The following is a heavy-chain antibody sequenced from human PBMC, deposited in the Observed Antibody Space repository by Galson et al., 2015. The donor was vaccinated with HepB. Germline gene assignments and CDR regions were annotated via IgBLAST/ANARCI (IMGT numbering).Heavy chain of an antibody. CDR2: IYWDDDK. CDR3: AHMILECSSSSDAFDI. V-gene: IGHV2-5*02. D-gene: IGHD6-6*01. J-gene: IGHJ3*02. CDR1: GFSLSTSGVG. Sequence: PALVKPTQTLTLTCTFSGFSLSTSGVGVGWIRQPPGKALEWLALIYWDDDKRYSPSLKSRLTITKDTSKNQVVLTMTNMDPVDTATYYCAHMILECSSSSDAFDIWGQGTMVTVSS.